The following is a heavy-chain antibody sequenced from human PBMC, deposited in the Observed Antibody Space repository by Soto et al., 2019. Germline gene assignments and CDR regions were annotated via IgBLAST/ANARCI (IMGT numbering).Heavy chain of an antibody. D-gene: IGHD5-12*01. CDR3: AKDNAVEMATIVRGAFDI. CDR2: ISGSGGST. J-gene: IGHJ3*02. V-gene: IGHV3-23*01. CDR1: GFTFSSYA. Sequence: EVQLLESGGGLVQPGGSLRLSCAASGFTFSSYAMSWVRQAPGKGLEWVSAISGSGGSTYYADSVKGRFTISRDNSKNTLYLQMNSLRAEDTAVYYCAKDNAVEMATIVRGAFDIWGQGTMVTVSS.